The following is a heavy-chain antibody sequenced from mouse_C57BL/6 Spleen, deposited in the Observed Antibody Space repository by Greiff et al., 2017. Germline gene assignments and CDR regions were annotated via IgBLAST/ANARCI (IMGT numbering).Heavy chain of an antibody. J-gene: IGHJ2*01. Sequence: VQLQQSGPELVKPGASVKISCKASGYAFSSSWMNWVKQRPGKGLEWIGRIYPGDGDTNYNGKFKGKATLTADKSSSTAYLQLSGLTSEDSAVYFCARWDSYFDYWGQGTTLTVSS. CDR2: IYPGDGDT. D-gene: IGHD4-1*01. CDR3: ARWDSYFDY. CDR1: GYAFSSSW. V-gene: IGHV1-82*01.